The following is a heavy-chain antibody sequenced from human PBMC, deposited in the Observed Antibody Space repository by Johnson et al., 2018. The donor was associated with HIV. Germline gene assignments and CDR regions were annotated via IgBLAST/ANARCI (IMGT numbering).Heavy chain of an antibody. CDR2: ISYDGSNR. CDR3: AKEEEDAFDI. J-gene: IGHJ3*02. Sequence: VQLVESGGGLIQPGGSLRLSCAASDFTVSGNYMSWVRQAPGKGLEWVAVISYDGSNRYYTESVKGRFTISRDNSKNTLYLQMNSLRAEDTAVYYCAKEEEDAFDIWGQGTMVTVSS. CDR1: DFTVSGNY. V-gene: IGHV3-30*18.